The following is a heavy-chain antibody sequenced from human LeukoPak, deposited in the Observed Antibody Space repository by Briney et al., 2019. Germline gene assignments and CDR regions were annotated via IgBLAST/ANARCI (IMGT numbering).Heavy chain of an antibody. J-gene: IGHJ4*02. V-gene: IGHV3-11*01. CDR3: GRGGEYDFWSGYYNYFDY. Sequence: GGSLRLSCAASGFTFSDYDVSWIRQAPGKGLEWGSYISSSGSTTYYADSVKGRFTISRDNAKNSLYLQLNSLRAEDTPVYYCGRGGEYDFWSGYYNYFDYWGQGALVTVSS. D-gene: IGHD3-3*01. CDR2: ISSSGSTT. CDR1: GFTFSDYD.